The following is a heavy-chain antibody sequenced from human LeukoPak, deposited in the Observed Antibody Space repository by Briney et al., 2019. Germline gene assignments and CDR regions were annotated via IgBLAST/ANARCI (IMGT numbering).Heavy chain of an antibody. V-gene: IGHV4-59*01. CDR1: GGSISSYY. J-gene: IGHJ6*03. CDR3: ARSSSPTNRYYYYYMDV. D-gene: IGHD6-6*01. CDR2: IYYSGST. Sequence: KPSETLSLTCTVSGGSISSYYWSWIRQPPGKGLEWIGYIYYSGSTNYNPSLKSRVTISVDTSKNQFSLKLSSVTAADTAVYYCARSSSPTNRYYYYYMDVWGKGTTVTVSS.